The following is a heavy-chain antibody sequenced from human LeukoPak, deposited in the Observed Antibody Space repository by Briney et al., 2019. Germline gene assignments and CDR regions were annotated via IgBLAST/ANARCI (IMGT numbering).Heavy chain of an antibody. V-gene: IGHV3-21*04. J-gene: IGHJ4*02. D-gene: IGHD1-26*01. Sequence: GGSLRLSCAASAFSLNAHNMNWVRQAPGKGLEWVSSISYTGTYIYYADSVKGRFAISRDNARNSLYLQMNSLRAEDTAIYYCVRDRGTYRPIDYWGQGTLVTVSS. CDR2: ISYTGTYI. CDR1: AFSLNAHN. CDR3: VRDRGTYRPIDY.